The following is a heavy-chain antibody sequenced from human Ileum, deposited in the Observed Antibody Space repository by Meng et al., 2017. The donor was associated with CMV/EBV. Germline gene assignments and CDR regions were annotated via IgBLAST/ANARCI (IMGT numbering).Heavy chain of an antibody. V-gene: IGHV1-3*01. CDR3: ARSGDPGITVTGAFDI. J-gene: IGHJ4*02. CDR2: INGGNGDT. Sequence: QVQIVQSGARVKKPGASVWVSCKASGSSFTSLGMHWVRQTPGQKLEWMGYINGGNGDTAFSPKAQGRVTITRDTSASTAYMELNNLRSEDTGIYYCARSGDPGITVTGAFDIWGQGTLVTVSS. CDR1: GSSFTSLG. D-gene: IGHD6-19*01.